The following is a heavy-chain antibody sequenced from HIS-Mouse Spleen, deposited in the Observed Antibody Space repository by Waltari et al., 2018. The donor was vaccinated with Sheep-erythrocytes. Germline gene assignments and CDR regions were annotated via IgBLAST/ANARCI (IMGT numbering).Heavy chain of an antibody. CDR2: KSYDGSNN. CDR3: ARGAYSSSWYPFQH. V-gene: IGHV3-30-3*01. D-gene: IGHD6-13*01. CDR1: GFTFSSYA. J-gene: IGHJ1*01. Sequence: QVQLVESGGGVVQSGRSLRLSCAASGFTFSSYAMHWVRQAPGKGLEWVAVKSYDGSNNYYAGYVQGRLTISRDNSKNTLYLQMNSLRAEDTAVYYCARGAYSSSWYPFQHWGQGTLVTVSS.